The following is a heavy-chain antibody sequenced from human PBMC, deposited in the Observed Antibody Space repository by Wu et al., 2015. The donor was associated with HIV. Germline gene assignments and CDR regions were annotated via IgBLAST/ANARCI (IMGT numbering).Heavy chain of an antibody. CDR1: GYTFINNF. J-gene: IGHJ4*02. V-gene: IGHV1-46*01. CDR3: ARESVDYDSGGYRAHRGYYFDY. D-gene: IGHD3-22*01. Sequence: QVQLVQSRAAVKKPGASVKVSCTTFGYTFINNFLHWVRQAPGQGPEWMGVINPRSDSTTYAQPFEGRLTMTRDTSKNTMYMELSSLTSEDTATYYCARESVDYDSGGYRAHRGYYFDYWGQGTLVIVSS. CDR2: INPRSDST.